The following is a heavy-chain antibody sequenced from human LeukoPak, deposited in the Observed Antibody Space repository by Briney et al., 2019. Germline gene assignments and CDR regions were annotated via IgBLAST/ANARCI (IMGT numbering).Heavy chain of an antibody. CDR3: ARAPGPYTTSRLYY. V-gene: IGHV1-2*02. Sequence: ASVKVSCKTSGYSFIDYYIHWMRQAPGQGLEWVGRIDPHSGGTHYAQKFQVRVTMTRDTSISTVYMELSGLRSDDTAVYYCARAPGPYTTSRLYYWGQGTLVTVSS. J-gene: IGHJ4*02. CDR2: IDPHSGGT. CDR1: GYSFIDYY. D-gene: IGHD2-2*01.